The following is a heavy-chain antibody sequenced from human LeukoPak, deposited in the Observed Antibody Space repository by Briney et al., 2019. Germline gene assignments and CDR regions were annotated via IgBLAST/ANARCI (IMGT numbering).Heavy chain of an antibody. CDR3: AKGITGTRYYFDY. J-gene: IGHJ4*02. D-gene: IGHD1-7*01. CDR2: IYSGGST. CDR1: EFSVGSNY. Sequence: GGSLRLSCAASEFSVGSNYMTWVRQAPGKGLEWVSLIYSGGSTYYADSVKGRFTISRDNSKNTLYLQMNSLRAEDTAVYYCAKGITGTRYYFDYWGQGTLVTVSS. V-gene: IGHV3-66*01.